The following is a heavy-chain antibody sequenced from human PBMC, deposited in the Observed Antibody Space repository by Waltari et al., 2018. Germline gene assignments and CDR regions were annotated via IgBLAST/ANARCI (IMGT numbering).Heavy chain of an antibody. Sequence: QVQLVESGGGVVQPGRSLRLSCAASGFTFISYGMHWVRQAPGKGLEWVAVIWYDGSNKYYADSVKGRFTISRDNSKNTLYLQMNSLRAEDTAVYYCARSLATRYYYYGMDVWGQGTTVTVSS. CDR1: GFTFISYG. J-gene: IGHJ6*02. D-gene: IGHD5-12*01. CDR2: IWYDGSNK. CDR3: ARSLATRYYYYGMDV. V-gene: IGHV3-33*01.